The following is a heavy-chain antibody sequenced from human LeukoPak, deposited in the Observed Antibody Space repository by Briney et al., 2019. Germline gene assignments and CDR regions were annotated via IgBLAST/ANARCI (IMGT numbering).Heavy chain of an antibody. D-gene: IGHD2-15*01. CDR2: LSFDETYK. CDR3: ARGKGGPFKY. J-gene: IGHJ4*02. V-gene: IGHV3-30*16. CDR1: GFTFRRYA. Sequence: PGGSLRLSCAASGFTFRRYAMHWVRQAPGKGLEWVAALSFDETYKFYADHVKGRFIISRDNSNNTLSMEMNSLRTEDTAVYFCARGKGGPFKYWGQGTLVTVSS.